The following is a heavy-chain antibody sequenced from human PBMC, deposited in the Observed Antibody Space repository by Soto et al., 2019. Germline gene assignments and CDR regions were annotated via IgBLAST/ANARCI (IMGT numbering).Heavy chain of an antibody. Sequence: SETLSLTCTVSGISIDNYYCSWIRQSAGKGLEWLGRIYSSGTTNYNPSLKSRVTMSVDMSKSQFSLNVRSVTAADTAVYYCVRDVGGSGWFAPWGQGTLVTVSS. J-gene: IGHJ5*02. CDR1: GISIDNYY. CDR2: IYSSGTT. V-gene: IGHV4-4*07. CDR3: VRDVGGSGWFAP.